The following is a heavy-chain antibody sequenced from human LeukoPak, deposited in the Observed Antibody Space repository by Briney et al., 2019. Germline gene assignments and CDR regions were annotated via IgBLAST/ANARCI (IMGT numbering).Heavy chain of an antibody. D-gene: IGHD1-26*01. CDR1: GFPFSDFA. CDR2: ISGSGGST. J-gene: IGHJ4*02. V-gene: IGHV3-23*01. CDR3: AKTPGSWELLPVDY. Sequence: GGSLRLSCAASGFPFSDFAMRWVPQAPGKGREWVSAISGSGGSTYYADSVKGRFTISRDNSKNSLYLQMHTLRADATSVCCYAKTPGSWELLPVDYWGQDHLVTVSS.